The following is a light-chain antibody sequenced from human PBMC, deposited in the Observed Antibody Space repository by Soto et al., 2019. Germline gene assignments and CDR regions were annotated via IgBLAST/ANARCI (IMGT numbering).Light chain of an antibody. CDR1: QSVSSSN. CDR3: QQYDTSPLT. Sequence: DIVLTQSPGTLSLSPGERATLSCRASQSVSSSNLAWYQRKPGQTTRLLIYDASSRATGIPDRFSGSGSGTDFTLTIGGLEPEDFAVYYCQQYDTSPLTFGGGTKVDIK. J-gene: IGKJ4*01. CDR2: DAS. V-gene: IGKV3-20*01.